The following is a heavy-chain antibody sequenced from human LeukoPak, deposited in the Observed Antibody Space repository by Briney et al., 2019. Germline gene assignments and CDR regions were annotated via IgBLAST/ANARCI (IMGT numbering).Heavy chain of an antibody. CDR3: ARDNGGGNQLLYY. Sequence: GGSLRLSCAASGFTFSSYSMNWVRQAPGQGLEWVSSISSSSSYIYYADSVKGRFTISRDNAKHSLYLQMNSLRAEATALYYSARDNGGGNQLLYYWGQGNLVTVSS. D-gene: IGHD2-2*01. V-gene: IGHV3-21*01. CDR2: ISSSSSYI. J-gene: IGHJ4*02. CDR1: GFTFSSYS.